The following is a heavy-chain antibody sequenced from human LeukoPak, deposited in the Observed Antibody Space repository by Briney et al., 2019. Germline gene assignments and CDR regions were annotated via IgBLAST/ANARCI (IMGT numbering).Heavy chain of an antibody. J-gene: IGHJ4*02. D-gene: IGHD2-15*01. CDR3: ARVYCSGGSCYYNSYFDY. Sequence: SQTLSLTCAISGDSVSSSSAAWNWIRQSPSRGLEWLGRTYYRSKWYNDYAVSVKSRITINPDTSKNQFSLQLNSVTPEDTAVYYCARVYCSGGSCYYNSYFDYWGQGTLVTVSS. CDR2: TYYRSKWYN. V-gene: IGHV6-1*01. CDR1: GDSVSSSSAA.